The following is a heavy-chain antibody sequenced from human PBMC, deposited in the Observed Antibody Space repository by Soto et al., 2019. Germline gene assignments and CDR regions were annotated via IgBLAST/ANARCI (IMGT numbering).Heavy chain of an antibody. CDR1: GDSISSAVYY. CDR2: IFYSGTT. J-gene: IGHJ6*02. D-gene: IGHD1-1*01. Sequence: SETLSLTCPVSGDSISSAVYYWSWIRQTPGKGLEWIGHIFYSGTTYYNPSLKSRLTISVDTSKNHFSLRLTSVTAADTAVYYCARDLWVEPELYYYGMDVWGQGTTVTVSS. V-gene: IGHV4-30-4*01. CDR3: ARDLWVEPELYYYGMDV.